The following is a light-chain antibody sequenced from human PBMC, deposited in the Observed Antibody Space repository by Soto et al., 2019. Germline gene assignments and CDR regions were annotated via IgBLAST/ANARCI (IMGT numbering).Light chain of an antibody. J-gene: IGKJ1*01. CDR1: QSVGSN. Sequence: EIVMTQSPATLSLSPGERATLSCRASQSVGSNLAWYQLKPGQAPRLLIYGASTRATGIPARFSGSGSGTDFTLTISSLQSGDFAIYFCQQYNNLPPDRTFGQGTKVEIK. V-gene: IGKV3-15*01. CDR2: GAS. CDR3: QQYNNLPPDRT.